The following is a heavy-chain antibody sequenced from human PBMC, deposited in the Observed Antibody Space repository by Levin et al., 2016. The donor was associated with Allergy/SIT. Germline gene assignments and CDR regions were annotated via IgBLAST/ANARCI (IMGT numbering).Heavy chain of an antibody. CDR2: INHSGST. J-gene: IGHJ4*02. Sequence: GSLRLSCTVSGGSISSYYWSWIRQPPGKGLEWIGEINHSGSTNYNPSLRSRVTISVDTSKNQFSLKLSSVTAADTAVYYCARDRRRGRFGELLTGVSRRGYWGQGTLVTVSS. D-gene: IGHD3-10*01. V-gene: IGHV4-34*01. CDR1: GGSISSYY. CDR3: ARDRRRGRFGELLTGVSRRGY.